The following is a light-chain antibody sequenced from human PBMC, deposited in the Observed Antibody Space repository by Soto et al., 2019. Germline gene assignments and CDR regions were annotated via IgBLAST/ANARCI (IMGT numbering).Light chain of an antibody. V-gene: IGLV2-14*01. Sequence: QSVLTQPASVSGSPGQSIAISCTGTSSDVGRYNYVSWYQQHPGKAHKLIIYDVTNRPSGVSNRFSGSKSGNTASLTISGLQAEDEADYYCSSYTSSSTYVFGTGTKVTVL. CDR1: SSDVGRYNY. CDR2: DVT. J-gene: IGLJ1*01. CDR3: SSYTSSSTYV.